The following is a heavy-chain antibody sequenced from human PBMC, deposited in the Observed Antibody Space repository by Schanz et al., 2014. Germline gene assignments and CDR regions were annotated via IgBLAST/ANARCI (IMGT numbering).Heavy chain of an antibody. CDR2: ITAYNGDT. CDR3: AREVGLYDRGWFDP. J-gene: IGHJ5*02. V-gene: IGHV1-18*01. CDR1: GGTFNSYT. Sequence: QVQLVQSGAEVKKPGSSMKVSCKASGGTFNSYTINWVRQAPGQGLEWMGWITAYNGDTNYALKLQGRVTMTRDTSTSTVYMELSSLRSEDTAVYYCAREVGLYDRGWFDPWGQGTLVTVSS. D-gene: IGHD3-22*01.